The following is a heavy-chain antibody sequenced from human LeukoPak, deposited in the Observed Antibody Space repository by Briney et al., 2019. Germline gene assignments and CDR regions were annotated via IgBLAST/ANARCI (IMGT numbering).Heavy chain of an antibody. J-gene: IGHJ3*02. Sequence: PGGSLRLSCAGSGFTFSSYAMSWARQAPGKGLEWVSAIRGSGGSTYYADSVKGQFSISRDNSRNTLYLQMNSLRAVDTAVYYCAKSLWDGRDAFDIWGQGTMVTVSS. CDR3: AKSLWDGRDAFDI. CDR2: IRGSGGST. V-gene: IGHV3-23*01. CDR1: GFTFSSYA. D-gene: IGHD1-26*01.